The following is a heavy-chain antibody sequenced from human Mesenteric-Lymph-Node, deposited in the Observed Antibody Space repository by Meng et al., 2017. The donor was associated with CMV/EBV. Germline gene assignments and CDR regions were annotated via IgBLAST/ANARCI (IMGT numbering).Heavy chain of an antibody. J-gene: IGHJ4*02. CDR1: GFTFSDYY. CDR3: ARVGRGGVSGSVDY. D-gene: IGHD1-26*01. Sequence: GSRKISGAASGFTFSDYYMRWIRQAPGKGLEWVSYISNSGNTIYYADSVKGRFTISRDNAKNSLYLQMNSLRAEDTAFYYCARVGRGGVSGSVDYWGQGTLVTVSS. V-gene: IGHV3-11*01. CDR2: ISNSGNTI.